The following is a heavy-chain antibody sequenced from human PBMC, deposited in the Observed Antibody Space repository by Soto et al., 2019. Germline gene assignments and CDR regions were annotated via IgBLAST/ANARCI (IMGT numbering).Heavy chain of an antibody. CDR1: GHSFTDYW. V-gene: IGHV5-10-1*01. J-gene: IGHJ6*02. CDR3: ARLRLLVVIKGGGYYGMDV. CDR2: IDPSDSYT. D-gene: IGHD2-21*01. Sequence: EVQLVQSGAEVKKPGESLRISCKASGHSFTDYWISWVRQMPGKGLEWMARIDPSDSYTNYSPSFQGHVTISADKSLITASLEWSSLKASDSATYYCARLRLLVVIKGGGYYGMDVWGQGATVTVSS.